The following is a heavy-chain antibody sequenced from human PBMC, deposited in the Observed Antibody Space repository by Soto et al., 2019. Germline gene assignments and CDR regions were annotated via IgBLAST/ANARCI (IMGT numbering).Heavy chain of an antibody. CDR2: INHSGSG. D-gene: IGHD2-2*01. V-gene: IGHV4-34*01. CDR3: ARGLYCSSTSCSLGPNNYYYYYYMAV. Sequence: SETLSLTCAVYGGSISGYYWSCLGQPPGKGREWIGGINHSGSGNYDPSLKSRVTISVDTSKTQFSLTLSYVTPADTAVYYCARGLYCSSTSCSLGPNNYYYYYYMAVWAKGTTVTVSS. CDR1: GGSISGYY. J-gene: IGHJ6*03.